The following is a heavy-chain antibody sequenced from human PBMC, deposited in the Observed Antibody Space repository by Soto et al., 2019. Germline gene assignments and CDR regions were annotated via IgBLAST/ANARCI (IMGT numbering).Heavy chain of an antibody. CDR3: ARGGLYGMDV. CDR1: GLTFSSYA. J-gene: IGHJ6*02. CDR2: ISYDGSNK. V-gene: IGHV3-30-3*01. Sequence: QVQLVESGGGVVQPGRSLRLSCAASGLTFSSYAMHWVRQAPGKGLEWVAVISYDGSNKYYADSVKGRFTISRDNSKNTLYLQMNSLRAEDTAVYYCARGGLYGMDVWGQGTTVTVSS.